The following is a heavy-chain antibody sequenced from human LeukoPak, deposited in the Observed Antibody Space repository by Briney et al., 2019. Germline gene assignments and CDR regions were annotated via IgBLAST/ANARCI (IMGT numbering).Heavy chain of an antibody. CDR1: GFIFSSYS. CDR3: ARTRSGGSSGDY. Sequence: GGSLRLSCAASGFIFSSYSMNWVRQAPGKGLEWVSSITSSSSYIYYADSVKGQFTISRDNAKNSLFLQMNSLRAEDTAVYYCARTRSGGSSGDYWGQGTLVTVSS. V-gene: IGHV3-21*01. CDR2: ITSSSSYI. J-gene: IGHJ4*02. D-gene: IGHD2-15*01.